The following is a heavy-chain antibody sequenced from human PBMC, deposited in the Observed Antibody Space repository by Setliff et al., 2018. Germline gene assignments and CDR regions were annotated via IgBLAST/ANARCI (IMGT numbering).Heavy chain of an antibody. Sequence: ASVKVSCKSSAYIFNSYGISWVRQAPGQGLEWMGWISSYNDITNYAQRFQGRGTMTTDTSTSAAYMELRSLRSGDTAVYYCAISTLSICSGGTCPNAFDVWGQGTMVTVSS. V-gene: IGHV1-18*01. CDR2: ISSYNDIT. CDR3: AISTLSICSGGTCPNAFDV. D-gene: IGHD2-15*01. CDR1: AYIFNSYG. J-gene: IGHJ3*01.